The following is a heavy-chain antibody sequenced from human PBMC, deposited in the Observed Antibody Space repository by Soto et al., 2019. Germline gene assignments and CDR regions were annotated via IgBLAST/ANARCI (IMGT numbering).Heavy chain of an antibody. CDR2: IKSTSDGETT. CDR3: ARDDVLCDGGRCYGIPLDV. D-gene: IGHD2-15*01. J-gene: IGHJ6*04. Sequence: GGSLRLSCAASGFTFKNVWMNWVRQAPGKGLEWVGRIKSTSDGETTDYAAPVKGRFTISRDTSENTLHLQMDSLRVEDTAVYYCARDDVLCDGGRCYGIPLDVWGKGTTVTVSS. CDR1: GFTFKNVW. V-gene: IGHV3-15*01.